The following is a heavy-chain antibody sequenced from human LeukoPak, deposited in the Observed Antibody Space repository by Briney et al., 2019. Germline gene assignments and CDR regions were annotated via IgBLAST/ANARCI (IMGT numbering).Heavy chain of an antibody. D-gene: IGHD5-12*01. CDR2: IYYSGST. J-gene: IGHJ5*02. Sequence: SETLSLTCTVSGGSISSYYWSWIRQPPGKGLEWIGYIYYSGSTNYNPSLKSRVTISVDTSKNQFSLKLSSVTAADTAVYYCAREPAPYSGYDLGRFDPWGQGTLVTVSS. CDR3: AREPAPYSGYDLGRFDP. V-gene: IGHV4-59*12. CDR1: GGSISSYY.